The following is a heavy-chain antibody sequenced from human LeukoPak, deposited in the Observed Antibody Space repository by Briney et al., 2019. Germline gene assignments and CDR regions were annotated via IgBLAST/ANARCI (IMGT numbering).Heavy chain of an antibody. Sequence: SGPTLVKPTQTLTLTCTFSGFSLSTSGVGVGWIRQPPGKALEWLALIYWNDDKRYSPSLKSRLTITKDTSKSQVVLTMTNMDPVDTATYYCPQSLGYCSSTSCFADVFDIGGQGKMVTVSS. D-gene: IGHD2-2*01. CDR3: PQSLGYCSSTSCFADVFDI. J-gene: IGHJ3*02. V-gene: IGHV2-5*01. CDR2: IYWNDDK. CDR1: GFSLSTSGVG.